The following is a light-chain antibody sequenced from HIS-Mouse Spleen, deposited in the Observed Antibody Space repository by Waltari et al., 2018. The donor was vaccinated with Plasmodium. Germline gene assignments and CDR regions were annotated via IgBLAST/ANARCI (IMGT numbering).Light chain of an antibody. Sequence: SYELTQPPSVSVSPGQTASITCSGDKLGDKYACWYQQKPGQSPVLVIYQDTKRPSGIAGRFCGTNTGNTATRTISGTQAMDEADYYCQAWDSSAVVFGGGTKLTVL. CDR2: QDT. V-gene: IGLV3-1*01. CDR3: QAWDSSAVV. CDR1: KLGDKY. J-gene: IGLJ2*01.